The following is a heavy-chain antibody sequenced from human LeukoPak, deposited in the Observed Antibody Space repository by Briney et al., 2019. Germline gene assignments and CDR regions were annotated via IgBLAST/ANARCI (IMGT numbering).Heavy chain of an antibody. V-gene: IGHV3-74*03. D-gene: IGHD5-12*01. CDR1: GFTFSTSW. Sequence: GGSLRLSCAASGFTFSTSWMFWVRQGPGKGLVWVSHINGDGSEIKYADSVKGRFTISRDNAKNTVDLQMNSLRVEDTAVYYCVYGKGYILDYWGQGIPVTVSS. J-gene: IGHJ4*02. CDR2: INGDGSEI. CDR3: VYGKGYILDY.